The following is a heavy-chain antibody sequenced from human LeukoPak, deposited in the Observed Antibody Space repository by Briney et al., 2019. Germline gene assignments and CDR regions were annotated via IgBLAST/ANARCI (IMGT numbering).Heavy chain of an antibody. Sequence: SETLSLTCTVSGGSISSYYWSWIGQPPGKGLEWIRYIYYSGSTNYNPSLKSRVTISVDTSKNPFSLKLSSVTAADTAVYYCARVNYDILTGYPYYFDYWGQGTLVTVSS. CDR2: IYYSGST. CDR1: GGSISSYY. J-gene: IGHJ4*02. V-gene: IGHV4-59*08. D-gene: IGHD3-9*01. CDR3: ARVNYDILTGYPYYFDY.